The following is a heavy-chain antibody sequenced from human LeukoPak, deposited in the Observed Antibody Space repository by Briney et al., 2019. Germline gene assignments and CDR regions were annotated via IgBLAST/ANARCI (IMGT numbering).Heavy chain of an antibody. CDR3: AREERYGSSYDY. V-gene: IGHV4-59*01. Sequence: SETLSLTCTVSGGSISSYYWSWIRQPPGKGLEWIGCIYYSGSTNYNPSLKSRVTISVDTSKNQFSLKLSSVTAADTAVYYCAREERYGSSYDYWGQGTLVTVSS. J-gene: IGHJ4*02. CDR2: IYYSGST. CDR1: GGSISSYY. D-gene: IGHD3-10*01.